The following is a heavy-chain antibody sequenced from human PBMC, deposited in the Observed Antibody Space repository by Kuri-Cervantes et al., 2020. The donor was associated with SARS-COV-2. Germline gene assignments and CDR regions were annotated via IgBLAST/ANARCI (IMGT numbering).Heavy chain of an antibody. Sequence: GESLKISCAASGFTFSNYAMHWVRQAPGKGLEWVSGITGTGRNTYYADSVKGRFTISRDKSKNTLYLKMNSLRVEDTAVYYCAKDGFVGGLGSTGRAYFQHWGQGTLVTVSS. CDR3: AKDGFVGGLGSTGRAYFQH. D-gene: IGHD6-13*01. V-gene: IGHV3-23*01. J-gene: IGHJ1*01. CDR1: GFTFSNYA. CDR2: ITGTGRNT.